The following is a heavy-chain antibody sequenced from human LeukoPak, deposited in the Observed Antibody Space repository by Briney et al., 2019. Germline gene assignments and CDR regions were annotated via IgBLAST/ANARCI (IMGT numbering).Heavy chain of an antibody. CDR2: ISYDVSNK. D-gene: IGHD1-26*01. CDR1: GFTFSNYG. V-gene: IGHV3-30*18. Sequence: GRSLRLSCAASGFTFSNYGMHWVRQVPGKGLEWVAVISYDVSNKYYANSVKGRFTISRDNSKNTLYLQMDSLRAEDTAVYYCAKDRGSYYFDYWGQGTLVTVSS. J-gene: IGHJ4*02. CDR3: AKDRGSYYFDY.